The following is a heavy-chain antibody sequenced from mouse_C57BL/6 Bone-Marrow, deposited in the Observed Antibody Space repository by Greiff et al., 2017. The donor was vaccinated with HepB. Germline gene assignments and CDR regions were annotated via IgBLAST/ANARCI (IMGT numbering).Heavy chain of an antibody. CDR3: VRGYGYYGGAMDD. Sequence: EVKLMESGGGLVQPKGSLKLSCAASGFTFNTYAMHWVRQAPGKGLEWVACIRSKSSNYATDYADSVKDRFTISRDDSQSMRYLQMNNLKTEDTAMYYGVRGYGYYGGAMDDWGQGTSVTVSS. J-gene: IGHJ4*01. CDR1: GFTFNTYA. V-gene: IGHV10-3*01. CDR2: IRSKSSNYAT. D-gene: IGHD2-3*01.